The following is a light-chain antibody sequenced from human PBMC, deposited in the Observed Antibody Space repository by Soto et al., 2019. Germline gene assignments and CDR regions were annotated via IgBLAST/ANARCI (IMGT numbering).Light chain of an antibody. Sequence: QSVLTQPPSVSGAPGQRVTISCTGSSSNIGAGYDVHWYQQLPGTAPKLLVYGYNNRPSGVPDRFSVSKSGTSASLTITGLQTEDEADSYCQSYDSSLSAWVFGGGTKLTVL. J-gene: IGLJ2*01. V-gene: IGLV1-40*01. CDR3: QSYDSSLSAWV. CDR1: SSNIGAGYD. CDR2: GYN.